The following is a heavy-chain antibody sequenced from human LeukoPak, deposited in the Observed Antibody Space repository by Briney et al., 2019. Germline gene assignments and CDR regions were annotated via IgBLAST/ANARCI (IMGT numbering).Heavy chain of an antibody. D-gene: IGHD5-24*01. CDR1: GYPFTTSW. Sequence: GESLKISFQGFGYPFTTSWIGWVRQLPGKGLEWTAIIYAGNSDAKHSPSFQGQVSISTDRSISTAYLHWSSLKASDTAIYYCAIINHPDGRVYWGQGTLVTVSS. J-gene: IGHJ4*02. CDR2: IYAGNSDA. V-gene: IGHV5-51*01. CDR3: AIINHPDGRVY.